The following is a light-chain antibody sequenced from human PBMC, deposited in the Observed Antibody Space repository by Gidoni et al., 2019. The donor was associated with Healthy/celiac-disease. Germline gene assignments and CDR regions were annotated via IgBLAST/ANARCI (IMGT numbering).Light chain of an antibody. CDR1: QSISSY. CDR3: QQSYSTPCT. Sequence: DIQMTQSPSSLSASVGVRVTITCRASQSISSYLNWYQQKPGKAPKLLIYAASSLQSGVPSRFSGSGSGTDFTLTSSSLQPEDFATYYCQQSYSTPCTFGQGTRLEIK. J-gene: IGKJ5*01. V-gene: IGKV1-39*01. CDR2: AAS.